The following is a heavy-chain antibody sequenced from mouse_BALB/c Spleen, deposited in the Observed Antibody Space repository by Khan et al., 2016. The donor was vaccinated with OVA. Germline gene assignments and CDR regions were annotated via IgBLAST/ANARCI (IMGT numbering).Heavy chain of an antibody. CDR1: EYTFTNYG. CDR2: INTNTGEP. CDR3: ARGSYCGSNAWFVY. V-gene: IGHV9-3*02. D-gene: IGHD1-1*01. J-gene: IGHJ3*01. Sequence: QIQLVQSGPELKKPGETVKISCKASEYTFTNYGMNWVKQAPGKGLKWMGWINTNTGEPTYAEEFKGRFAFSLETSASTAYLQINNLTNEDTATXSGARGSYCGSNAWFVYWGQGTLVTVSA.